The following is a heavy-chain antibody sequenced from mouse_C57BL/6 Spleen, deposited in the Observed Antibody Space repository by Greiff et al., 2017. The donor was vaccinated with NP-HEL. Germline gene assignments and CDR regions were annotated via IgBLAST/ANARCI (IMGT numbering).Heavy chain of an antibody. Sequence: VMLVESGPGLVQPSQSLSITCTVSGFSITSYGVHWVRQSPGKGLEWLGVMWSGGSTDYNAAFISRLSISKDNSKSQVFFKMNSLQADDTAIYYCARIGTTEGYAMDYWGQGTSVTVSS. J-gene: IGHJ4*01. V-gene: IGHV2-2*01. D-gene: IGHD1-1*01. CDR1: GFSITSYG. CDR3: ARIGTTEGYAMDY. CDR2: MWSGGST.